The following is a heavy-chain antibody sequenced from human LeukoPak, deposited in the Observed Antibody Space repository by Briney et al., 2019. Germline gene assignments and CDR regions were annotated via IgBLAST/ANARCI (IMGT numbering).Heavy chain of an antibody. D-gene: IGHD3-10*01. J-gene: IGHJ4*02. V-gene: IGHV3-9*01. CDR3: AKDYFAAYGSGSYFRPDY. CDR2: ISWNSGSI. CDR1: GFTFDDYA. Sequence: GGSLRLTCAASGFTFDDYAMHWVRQVPGKGLEWVSGISWNSGSIGYADSVKGRFTISRDNAKNSLYLQMNSLRAEDTALYYCAKDYFAAYGSGSYFRPDYWGQGTLVTVSS.